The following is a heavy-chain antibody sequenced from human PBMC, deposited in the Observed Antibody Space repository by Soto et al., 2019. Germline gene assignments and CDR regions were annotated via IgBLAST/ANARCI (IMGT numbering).Heavy chain of an antibody. V-gene: IGHV3-23*01. D-gene: IGHD5-12*01. Sequence: PGGSLRLSCAASGFTFSSFAMSWVRQAPGKGLDWVSAISGSVGSTYSADSVKGRFTISRDNSKNTLYLQMSSLRAEDTAVYYCASSNIGSVSGYDYEIYENLGYYGMDVWGQGTTVTVSS. J-gene: IGHJ6*02. CDR1: GFTFSSFA. CDR3: ASSNIGSVSGYDYEIYENLGYYGMDV. CDR2: ISGSVGST.